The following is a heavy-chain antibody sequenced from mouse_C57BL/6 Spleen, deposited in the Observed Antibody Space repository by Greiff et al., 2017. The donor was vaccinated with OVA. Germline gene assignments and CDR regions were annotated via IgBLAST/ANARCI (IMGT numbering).Heavy chain of an antibody. CDR3: AKGAYYGSSYDAMDY. J-gene: IGHJ4*01. CDR2: IYPRSGNT. Sequence: QVQLQQSGAELARPGASVKLSCKASGYTFKSYGISWVKQRTGQGLEWIGEIYPRSGNTYYNEKFKGKATLTADKSSSTAYMELRSLTSEDSAVYFCAKGAYYGSSYDAMDYWGQGTSVTVSS. CDR1: GYTFKSYG. V-gene: IGHV1-81*01. D-gene: IGHD1-1*01.